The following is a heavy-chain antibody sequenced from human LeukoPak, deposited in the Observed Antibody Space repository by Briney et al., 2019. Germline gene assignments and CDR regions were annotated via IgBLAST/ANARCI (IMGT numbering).Heavy chain of an antibody. Sequence: GGSLRLSCAASGFTFSSYGMSWVRQAPGKGLEWVSGISGSGGSTYYADSVKGRFTISRDNSKNTLYLQMNSLRAEDTAVYYCATPWGQLLVPGQVFGSYFDYWGQGTLVTVSS. CDR1: GFTFSSYG. V-gene: IGHV3-23*01. J-gene: IGHJ4*02. CDR2: ISGSGGST. CDR3: ATPWGQLLVPGQVFGSYFDY. D-gene: IGHD3-10*02.